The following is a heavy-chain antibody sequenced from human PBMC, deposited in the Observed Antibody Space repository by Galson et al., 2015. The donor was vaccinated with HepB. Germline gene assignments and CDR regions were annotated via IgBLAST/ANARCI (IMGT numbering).Heavy chain of an antibody. D-gene: IGHD3-22*01. CDR1: GYTFTSYA. Sequence: SVKVSCKASGYTFTSYAMHWVRQAPGQRLEWMGWINAGNGNTKYSQKFQGRVTITRDTSASTAYMELSSLRSEDTAVYYCARTFYYYDSSGYYPDAFDIWGQGTMVTVSS. J-gene: IGHJ3*02. V-gene: IGHV1-3*01. CDR3: ARTFYYYDSSGYYPDAFDI. CDR2: INAGNGNT.